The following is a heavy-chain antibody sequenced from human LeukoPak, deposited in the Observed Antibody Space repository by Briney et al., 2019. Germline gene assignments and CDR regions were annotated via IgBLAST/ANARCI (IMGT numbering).Heavy chain of an antibody. V-gene: IGHV1-18*01. CDR1: GYTLTELS. Sequence: ASVTVSCKVSGYTLTELSMHWVRQAPGQGLEWVGWISAYNGNTNYAQKLQGRVTMTTDTSTSTAYMELRSLRSDDTAVYYCARTPIVVVISTFIGAFDIWGQGTMVTVSS. D-gene: IGHD3-22*01. CDR3: ARTPIVVVISTFIGAFDI. CDR2: ISAYNGNT. J-gene: IGHJ3*02.